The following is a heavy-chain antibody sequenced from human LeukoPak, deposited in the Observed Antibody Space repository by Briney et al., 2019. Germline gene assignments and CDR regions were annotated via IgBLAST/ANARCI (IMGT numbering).Heavy chain of an antibody. D-gene: IGHD3-10*01. Sequence: SETLSLTCTVSGGSISSYYWSWIRQPPGKGLEWIGYIYYSGSTNYNPSLKSRVTISVDTSKNQFSLKLSSVTAADTAVYYCARHGSHLPYGMDVWGQGTTVTVSS. CDR2: IYYSGST. J-gene: IGHJ6*02. CDR1: GGSISSYY. CDR3: ARHGSHLPYGMDV. V-gene: IGHV4-59*08.